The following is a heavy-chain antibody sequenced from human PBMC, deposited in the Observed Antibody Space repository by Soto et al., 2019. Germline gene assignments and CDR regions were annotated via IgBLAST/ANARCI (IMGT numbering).Heavy chain of an antibody. CDR3: ARDKAEEASWGYYYYGMDG. Sequence: ASVKVSCKASGYTFTSYYMHWVRQAPGQGLEWMGIINPSGGSTSYAQKFQGRVTMTRDTSTSTVYMELSSLRSEDTAVYYCARDKAEEASWGYYYYGMDGWGQGTTVTVSS. CDR1: GYTFTSYY. V-gene: IGHV1-46*01. D-gene: IGHD3-16*01. CDR2: INPSGGST. J-gene: IGHJ6*02.